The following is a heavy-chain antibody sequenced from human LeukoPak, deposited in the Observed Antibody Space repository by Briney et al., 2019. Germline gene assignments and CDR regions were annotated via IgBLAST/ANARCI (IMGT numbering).Heavy chain of an antibody. CDR1: GFTFSSYS. D-gene: IGHD6-6*01. J-gene: IGHJ4*02. CDR3: ARGLEASSSAGFDY. CDR2: ISSSSTYI. V-gene: IGHV3-21*01. Sequence: PGGSLRLSCAASGFTFSSYSMNWVRQAPGKGLEWVSSISSSSTYIYFADSVKGRFTISRDNAKNSLYLQMYSLRAEHTAAYYWARGLEASSSAGFDYWGQGTLVTVPS.